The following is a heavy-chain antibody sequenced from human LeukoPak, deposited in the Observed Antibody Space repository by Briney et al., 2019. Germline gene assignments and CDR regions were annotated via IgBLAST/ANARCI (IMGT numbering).Heavy chain of an antibody. CDR3: ARGVLEGYYYFYGMDV. CDR2: INSDGSST. J-gene: IGHJ6*02. CDR1: GFTFSSYW. D-gene: IGHD1-1*01. Sequence: GGSLRLSCAASGFTFSSYWMHWVRQAPGKGLVWVSRINSDGSSTSYADSVKGRFTISRDNSKNTLYLQMNSLRAEDTAVYYCARGVLEGYYYFYGMDVWGQGTTVTVSS. V-gene: IGHV3-74*01.